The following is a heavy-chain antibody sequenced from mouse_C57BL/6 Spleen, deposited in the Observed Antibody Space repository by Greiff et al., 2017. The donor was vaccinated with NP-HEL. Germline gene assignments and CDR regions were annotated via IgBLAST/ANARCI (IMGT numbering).Heavy chain of an antibody. CDR3: AREGITTVVEDY. V-gene: IGHV1-80*01. J-gene: IGHJ2*01. CDR2: IYPGDGDT. Sequence: QVQLKQSGAELVKPGASVKISCKASGYAFSSYWMNWVKQRPGKGLEWIGQIYPGDGDTNYNGKFKGKATLTADKSSSTAYMQLSSLTSEDSAVYFCAREGITTVVEDYWGQGTTLTVSS. D-gene: IGHD1-1*01. CDR1: GYAFSSYW.